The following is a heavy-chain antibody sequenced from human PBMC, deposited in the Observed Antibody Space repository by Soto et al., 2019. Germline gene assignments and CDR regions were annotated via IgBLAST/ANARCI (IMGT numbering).Heavy chain of an antibody. V-gene: IGHV4-30-4*01. CDR2: IYYSGST. CDR3: ARERPDGARLDP. Sequence: TLSLTCTVSGGSISSGDYYWSWILQPPGKGLEWIGYIYYSGSTYYNPSLKSRVTISVDTSKNQFSLKLSSVTAAGTAVYYCARERPDGARLDPWGQGTLVTVSS. CDR1: GGSISSGDYY. D-gene: IGHD6-6*01. J-gene: IGHJ5*02.